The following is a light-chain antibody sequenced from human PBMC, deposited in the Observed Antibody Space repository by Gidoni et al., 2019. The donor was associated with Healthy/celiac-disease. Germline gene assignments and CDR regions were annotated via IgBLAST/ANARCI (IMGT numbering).Light chain of an antibody. V-gene: IGLV3-27*01. Sequence: SYELTQPSTVSVSPGQTARITCSGDVLAKKYARWFQQKPGQAPVLVIYKDSERPSWIPERFSGSSSGTTVTLTISGAQVEDEADYYCYSAADNPVFGGGTKLTVL. CDR1: VLAKKY. CDR2: KDS. J-gene: IGLJ3*02. CDR3: YSAADNPV.